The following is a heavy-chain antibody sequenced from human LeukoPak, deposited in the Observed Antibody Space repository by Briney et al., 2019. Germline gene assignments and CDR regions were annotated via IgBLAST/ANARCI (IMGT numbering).Heavy chain of an antibody. D-gene: IGHD6-19*01. J-gene: IGHJ6*03. CDR1: GFTFSSYE. CDR2: ISSSGSTI. Sequence: GGSLRLSCAASGFTFSSYEMNWVRQAPGKGLEWVSYISSSGSTIYYADSVKGRFTISRDNAKNSLYLQMNSLRAEDTAVYYCARDRSIAVAGDKNYYYYMDVWGKGTTVTVSS. V-gene: IGHV3-48*03. CDR3: ARDRSIAVAGDKNYYYYMDV.